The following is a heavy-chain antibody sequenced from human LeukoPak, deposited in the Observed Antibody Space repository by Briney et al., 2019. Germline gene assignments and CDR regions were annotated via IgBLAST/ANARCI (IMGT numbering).Heavy chain of an antibody. D-gene: IGHD6-19*01. CDR2: ISGSGGST. V-gene: IGHV3-23*01. Sequence: GGSLRLSCAASGFTFSSYGMSWVRQAPGKGLEWVSAISGSGGSTYYADSVEGRFTISRDNAKNSLYLQMNSLRAEDTAVYYCARVISVAGYDYWGQGTLVTVSS. CDR3: ARVISVAGYDY. CDR1: GFTFSSYG. J-gene: IGHJ4*02.